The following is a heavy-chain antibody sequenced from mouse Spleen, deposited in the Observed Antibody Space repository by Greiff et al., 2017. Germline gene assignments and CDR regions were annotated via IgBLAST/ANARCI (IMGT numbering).Heavy chain of an antibody. CDR3: ARPQIYGNYWFAY. J-gene: IGHJ3*01. Sequence: EVQVVESGGGLVKPGGSLKLSCAASGFTFSSYAMSWVRQTPEKRLEWVATISSGGSYTYYPDSVKGRFTISRDNAKNTLYLQMSSLRSEDTAMYYCARPQIYGNYWFAYWGQGTLVTVSA. V-gene: IGHV5-9-3*01. D-gene: IGHD2-1*01. CDR1: GFTFSSYA. CDR2: ISSGGSYT.